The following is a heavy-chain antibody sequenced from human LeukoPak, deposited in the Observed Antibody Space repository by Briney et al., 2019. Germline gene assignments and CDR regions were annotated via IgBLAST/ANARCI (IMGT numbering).Heavy chain of an antibody. CDR1: GFTFSSYS. D-gene: IGHD3-3*01. V-gene: IGHV3-21*01. J-gene: IGHJ5*02. Sequence: GGSLRLSCAASGFTFSSYSMNWVRQAPGKGLEWVSSISSSSSYIYYADSVKGRFTISRDNAKNSLYLQMNSLRAEDTAVYYCARDPARITIFGVVIIKWFDPWGQGTLVTVSS. CDR2: ISSSSSYI. CDR3: ARDPARITIFGVVIIKWFDP.